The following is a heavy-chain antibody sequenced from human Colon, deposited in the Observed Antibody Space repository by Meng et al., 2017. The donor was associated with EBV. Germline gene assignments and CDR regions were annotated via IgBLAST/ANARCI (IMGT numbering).Heavy chain of an antibody. J-gene: IGHJ5*02. D-gene: IGHD3-10*01. CDR2: IDHRGNT. CDR3: ARRGPSGNFSP. CDR1: GGSFRDYS. V-gene: IGHV4-34*01. Sequence: QVQHQQWGAGLLNASETLSRSCAVYGGSFRDYSWTWIRHPPGKGLEWIGEIDHRGNTKYNPSLKSRVTISLDTSKKQFSLKVSSVTAADSAVYYCARRGPSGNFSPWSQGALVTVSS.